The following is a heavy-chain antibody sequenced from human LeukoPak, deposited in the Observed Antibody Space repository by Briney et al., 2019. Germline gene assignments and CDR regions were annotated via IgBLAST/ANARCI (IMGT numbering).Heavy chain of an antibody. Sequence: GASVKVSCKASGYTFTSYYMHWVRQAPGQGLEWMGIINPSGGSTSYAQKFQGRVTMTRDTSTSTVYMELSSLRSEDTAVYYCARLYPDYDFWSGPRGGFDPWGQGTLVTVSS. V-gene: IGHV1-46*01. D-gene: IGHD3-3*01. CDR3: ARLYPDYDFWSGPRGGFDP. J-gene: IGHJ5*02. CDR1: GYTFTSYY. CDR2: INPSGGST.